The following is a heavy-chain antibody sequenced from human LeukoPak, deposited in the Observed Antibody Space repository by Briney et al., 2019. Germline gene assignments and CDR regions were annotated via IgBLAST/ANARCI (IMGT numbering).Heavy chain of an antibody. CDR1: GYTFTSYG. V-gene: IGHV1-18*04. D-gene: IGHD3-9*01. CDR3: ARYTDILTGYSLDY. Sequence: ASVKVSCKASGYTFTSYGISWVRQAPGQGLEWMGWISAYNGNTNYAQKLQGRVTMTSDTSTSTAYMELRSLRSDDTAVYYCARYTDILTGYSLDYWGQGTLVTVSS. J-gene: IGHJ4*02. CDR2: ISAYNGNT.